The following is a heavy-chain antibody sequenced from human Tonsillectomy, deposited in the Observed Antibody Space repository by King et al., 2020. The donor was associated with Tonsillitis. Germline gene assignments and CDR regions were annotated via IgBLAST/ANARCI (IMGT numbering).Heavy chain of an antibody. CDR3: ARGLFYGDYATYYYYMDV. Sequence: VQLVESGAEVKKPGASVMVSCMASRYTFTSYYMHWVRQAPGQGLEWMGLINPSGGSTSSAQKFQGRVTMTRDTSTSTVYMELSSLRSEDTAVYYCARGLFYGDYATYYYYMDVWGKGTTVTVSS. J-gene: IGHJ6*03. CDR2: INPSGGST. D-gene: IGHD4-17*01. V-gene: IGHV1-46*03. CDR1: RYTFTSYY.